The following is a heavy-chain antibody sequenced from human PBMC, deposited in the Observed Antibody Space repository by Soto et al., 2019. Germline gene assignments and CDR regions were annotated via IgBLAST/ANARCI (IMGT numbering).Heavy chain of an antibody. CDR3: ARLGGYYQSLYP. Sequence: PSETLSLTCTVSGGSISPYYWNWIQQPPGKGLEWVGYIYYGGSTSYNPSLKSRITISLETSKSQISLRLSSVTAADTAVYYCARLGGYYQSLYPCCPGTLVTVSS. J-gene: IGHJ5*02. CDR2: IYYGGST. CDR1: GGSISPYY. D-gene: IGHD3-22*01. V-gene: IGHV4-59*08.